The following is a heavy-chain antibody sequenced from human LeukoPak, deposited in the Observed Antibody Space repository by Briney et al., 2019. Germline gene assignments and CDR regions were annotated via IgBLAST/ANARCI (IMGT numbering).Heavy chain of an antibody. Sequence: GESLKISCKGSGYSFTSYWIGWVRQMPGKGLEWMGIIYPGDSDTRYSPSFQGQVTISADKSISTAYLQWSSLKASDTAMYYCARSFYYYDSSGYYYAYYFDYWGQGTLVTVSS. CDR2: IYPGDSDT. D-gene: IGHD3-22*01. CDR1: GYSFTSYW. CDR3: ARSFYYYDSSGYYYAYYFDY. J-gene: IGHJ4*02. V-gene: IGHV5-51*01.